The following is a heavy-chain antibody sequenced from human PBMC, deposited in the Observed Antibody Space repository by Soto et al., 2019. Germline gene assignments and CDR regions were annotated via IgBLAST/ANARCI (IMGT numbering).Heavy chain of an antibody. V-gene: IGHV3-23*01. CDR3: AKDRGSGNYGVLKDFEY. D-gene: IGHD1-26*01. J-gene: IGHJ4*02. CDR1: GFTIAGYA. Sequence: EVQLLESGGGLVQPGGSLRLSCESSGFTIAGYALNWVRQAPGKGLEWVSAMSGSGAKTFYADSVKGRFTISRDNSKNTGYLQMNSLRGDDTAIYFCAKDRGSGNYGVLKDFEYWGQGTLVTVSS. CDR2: MSGSGAKT.